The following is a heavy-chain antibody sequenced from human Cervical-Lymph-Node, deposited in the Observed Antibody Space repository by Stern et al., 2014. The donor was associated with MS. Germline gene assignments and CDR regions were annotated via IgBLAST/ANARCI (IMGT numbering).Heavy chain of an antibody. CDR1: SYTFSSYG. CDR2: ISGYDGDT. Sequence: QVQLVQSGADVKKPGASVKVSCKASSYTFSSYGIAWVRQAPGQGLEWMGWISGYDGDTNYAPKLQGRVTLTTDPYTRTAYMEIRSLRFDDTAVYYCARAYFDSYGLDVWGQGTTVTVSS. D-gene: IGHD3-9*01. CDR3: ARAYFDSYGLDV. V-gene: IGHV1-18*04. J-gene: IGHJ6*02.